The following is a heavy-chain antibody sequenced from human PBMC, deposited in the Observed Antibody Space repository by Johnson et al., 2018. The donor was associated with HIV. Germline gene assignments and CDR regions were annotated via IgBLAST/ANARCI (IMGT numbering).Heavy chain of an antibody. CDR2: INWNGGRT. CDR3: ARAGGAVRVNGFDM. J-gene: IGHJ3*02. V-gene: IGHV3-20*04. Sequence: VQLVESGGGVVQPGRSLRLSCAASGFTFDDFGMGWVRQAPGKGLEWVSGINWNGGRTGYADSVKGRFTISRDNAKNSLYLQMNSLRGEDTALYYCARAGGAVRVNGFDMWDQGTMVTVSS. D-gene: IGHD6-19*01. CDR1: GFTFDDFG.